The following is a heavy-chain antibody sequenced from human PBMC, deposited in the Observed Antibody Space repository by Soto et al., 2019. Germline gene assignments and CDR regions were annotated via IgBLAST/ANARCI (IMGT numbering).Heavy chain of an antibody. CDR2: ISGSGVRT. J-gene: IGHJ5*01. CDR1: GFTFTNYA. CDR3: AKDHAREQFVRGENWFDS. D-gene: IGHD6-6*01. Sequence: GSLRLSCTASGFTFTNYAMSWARQAPGKGLEWVSTISGSGVRTYYADSVKGRFTVSRDNSKSTLDLQMNSLRAEDTAIYYCAKDHAREQFVRGENWFDSWGQGTLVTVSS. V-gene: IGHV3-23*01.